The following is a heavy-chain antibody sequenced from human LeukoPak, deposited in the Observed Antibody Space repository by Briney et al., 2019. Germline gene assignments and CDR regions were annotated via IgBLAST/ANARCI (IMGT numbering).Heavy chain of an antibody. V-gene: IGHV3-7*05. D-gene: IGHD3-9*01. CDR2: IKQDGSEN. CDR1: GXTFGDYW. CDR3: ATYCRHFDWLLSDI. Sequence: GGSLRLSCEASGXTFGDYWMTWVRQAPGKGLEGVANIKQDGSENYYVDSVKGRFTISRDNSKNSLYLQMNSLRAEDTAVYDCATYCRHFDWLLSDIWGLVTMVTVSS. J-gene: IGHJ3*02.